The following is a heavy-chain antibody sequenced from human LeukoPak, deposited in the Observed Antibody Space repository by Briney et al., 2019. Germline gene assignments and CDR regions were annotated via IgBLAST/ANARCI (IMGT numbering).Heavy chain of an antibody. CDR2: ISYDGSNK. D-gene: IGHD3-22*01. Sequence: GGSLRLSCAASGFTFSSYAMHWVRQAPGEGLEWVAVISYDGSNKYYADSVKGRFTISRDNSKNTLYLQMNSLRAEDTAVYYCARAHYYDSSGYCYFDYWGQGTLVTVSS. CDR3: ARAHYYDSSGYCYFDY. V-gene: IGHV3-30*04. J-gene: IGHJ4*02. CDR1: GFTFSSYA.